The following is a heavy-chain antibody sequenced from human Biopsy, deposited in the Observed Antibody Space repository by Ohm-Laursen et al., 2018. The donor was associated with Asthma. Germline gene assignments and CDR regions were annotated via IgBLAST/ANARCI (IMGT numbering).Heavy chain of an antibody. D-gene: IGHD1-1*01. CDR2: ISKDASTQ. Sequence: SPRLSCSATGFSFSNFAIHWVRQAPGKGLEWVGVISKDASTQDYADSVKGRFTMARDNSKNTLDLQMNSLREEDTAVYYCVRDGTDDAFDIWGQGTVVSVSS. J-gene: IGHJ3*02. V-gene: IGHV3-30*01. CDR3: VRDGTDDAFDI. CDR1: GFSFSNFA.